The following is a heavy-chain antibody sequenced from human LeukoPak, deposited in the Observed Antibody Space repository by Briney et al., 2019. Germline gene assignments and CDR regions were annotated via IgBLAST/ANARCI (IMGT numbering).Heavy chain of an antibody. CDR2: INQGGSDK. CDR3: TRDRSRAEDD. V-gene: IGHV3-7*01. CDR1: GFTFSGHW. Sequence: GGSLILSCAASGFTFSGHWMSWVRQAPGKGLEWVANINQGGSDKYYVDSVKGRFIISRDNANNLLYLQMNSLRGEDTAVYYCTRDRSRAEDDWGQGTLVTVSS. J-gene: IGHJ4*02. D-gene: IGHD1-14*01.